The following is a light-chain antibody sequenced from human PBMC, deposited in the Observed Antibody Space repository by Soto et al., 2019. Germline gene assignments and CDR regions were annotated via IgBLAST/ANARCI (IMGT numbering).Light chain of an antibody. J-gene: IGKJ1*01. CDR2: KAS. CDR3: QPYNGYSRT. CDR1: QTISDW. Sequence: DFQMTQSPSTLSASVGARVTITCRASQTISDWLAWYQQKPGKAPKLLIYKASTLESGVPSRFSGSGCWTEFNLTISTLQPDDFATYYCQPYNGYSRTFGQGTKVEIK. V-gene: IGKV1-5*03.